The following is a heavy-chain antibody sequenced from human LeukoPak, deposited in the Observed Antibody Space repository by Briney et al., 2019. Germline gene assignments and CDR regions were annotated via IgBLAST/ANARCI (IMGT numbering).Heavy chain of an antibody. CDR2: IYYSGST. D-gene: IGHD3-22*01. V-gene: IGHV4-39*01. CDR1: GGSINSSSYS. J-gene: IGHJ4*02. CDR3: TKRYYYDNSGYFDS. Sequence: PSETLSLTCTVSGGSINSSSYSWGWIRQPPGKGLEWIGTIYYSGSTYYNPSLKSRVTISVDTSQNLFSLKLSSVTAADTAVHYCTKRYYYDNSGYFDSWGQGTLVTVSS.